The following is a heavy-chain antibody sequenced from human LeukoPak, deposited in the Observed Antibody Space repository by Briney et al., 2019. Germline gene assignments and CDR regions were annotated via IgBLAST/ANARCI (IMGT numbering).Heavy chain of an antibody. CDR3: ARGRYYYGSGSYYNRESDY. Sequence: SETLSLTCAVYGGSFSGYYWSWIRQPPGKGLEWIGEINHSGSTNYNPSLKSRVTISVDTSKNQFSLKLSSVTAADTAVYYCARGRYYYGSGSYYNRESDYWGQGTLVTVSS. D-gene: IGHD3-10*01. J-gene: IGHJ4*02. CDR1: GGSFSGYY. V-gene: IGHV4-34*01. CDR2: INHSGST.